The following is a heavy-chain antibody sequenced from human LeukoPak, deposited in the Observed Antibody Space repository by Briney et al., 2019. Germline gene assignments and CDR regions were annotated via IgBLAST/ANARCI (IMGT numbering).Heavy chain of an antibody. D-gene: IGHD1-26*01. J-gene: IGHJ4*02. CDR3: TTGSYYFDY. Sequence: PGGSLRLSCTTSGFTFSNAWMNWVRQAPGKGLEWGGRIISKTDGGTTDYAAPVKGRFTISRDDSKNTLYLQINSLKTEDTALYYCTTGSYYFDYWGQGTLVTVSS. V-gene: IGHV3-15*01. CDR1: GFTFSNAW. CDR2: IISKTDGGTT.